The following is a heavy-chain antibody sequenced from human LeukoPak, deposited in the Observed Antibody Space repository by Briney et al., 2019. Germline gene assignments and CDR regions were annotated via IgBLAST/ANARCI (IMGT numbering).Heavy chain of an antibody. Sequence: ASVKVSCKASGYTFTSYDINWVRQATGQGLEWMGWMNPNSGNTGYAQKFQGRVTITRNTSISTAYMELSSLRSEDTAVYYCARTLGYCSSTSCLWGSYYYYMDVWGKGTTVTVSS. D-gene: IGHD2-2*01. V-gene: IGHV1-8*03. CDR3: ARTLGYCSSTSCLWGSYYYYMDV. CDR2: MNPNSGNT. CDR1: GYTFTSYD. J-gene: IGHJ6*03.